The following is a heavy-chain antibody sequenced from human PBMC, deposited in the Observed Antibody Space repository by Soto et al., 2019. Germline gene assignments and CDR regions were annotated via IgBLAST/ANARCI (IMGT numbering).Heavy chain of an antibody. V-gene: IGHV4-34*01. CDR2: INHSGST. CDR3: ARLSFSYGVDV. J-gene: IGHJ6*02. Sequence: PSETLSLTCAVYGGSFSGYYWSWIRQPPGKGLEWIGEINHSGSTNYNPSLKSRVTISVDKFKNHFSLNLTSVTAADTAVYYCARLSFSYGVDVWGQGTTVTVSS. CDR1: GGSFSGYY.